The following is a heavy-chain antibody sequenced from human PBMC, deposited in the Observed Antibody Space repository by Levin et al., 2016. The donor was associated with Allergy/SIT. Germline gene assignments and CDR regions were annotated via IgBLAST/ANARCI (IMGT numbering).Heavy chain of an antibody. Sequence: VRQMPGKGLEWVANIKQDGSENYYVDSVKGRFTISRDNAKNSLYLQMNSLRAEDTAVYYCARDGGDGYSYDYYYYYGMDVWGQGTTVTVSS. CDR2: IKQDGSEN. CDR3: ARDGGDGYSYDYYYYYGMDV. J-gene: IGHJ6*02. V-gene: IGHV3-7*04. D-gene: IGHD5-18*01.